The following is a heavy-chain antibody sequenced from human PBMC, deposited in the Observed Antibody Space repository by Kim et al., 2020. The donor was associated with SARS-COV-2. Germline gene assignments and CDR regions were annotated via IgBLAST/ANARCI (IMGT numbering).Heavy chain of an antibody. CDR3: AKEGGSSIRRGWGAFDI. J-gene: IGHJ3*02. CDR1: GFTFNSYA. V-gene: IGHV3-23*01. CDR2: ISNNDGVT. D-gene: IGHD6-13*01. Sequence: GGSLRLSCAASGFTFNSYAMSWVRQAPGKGLEWVSAISNNDGVTYYADSVKGRFIISRDNSKNTLYLQMNSLRAEDTALYYCAKEGGSSIRRGWGAFDIWGQGTMVTDSS.